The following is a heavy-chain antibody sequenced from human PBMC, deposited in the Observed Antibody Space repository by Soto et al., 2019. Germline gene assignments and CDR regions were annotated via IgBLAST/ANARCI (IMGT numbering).Heavy chain of an antibody. CDR2: ISSSSSYI. V-gene: IGHV3-21*01. Sequence: EVQLVESGGGLVKPGGSLRLSCAASGFTFSSYSMNWVRQAPGKGLEWVSSISSSSSYIYYADSVKGRFTISRDNAKNSLYLQMNSLRAEDTAVYYWAREVGVAAAGTLAEYFQHWGQGTLVTVSS. CDR1: GFTFSSYS. J-gene: IGHJ1*01. CDR3: AREVGVAAAGTLAEYFQH. D-gene: IGHD6-13*01.